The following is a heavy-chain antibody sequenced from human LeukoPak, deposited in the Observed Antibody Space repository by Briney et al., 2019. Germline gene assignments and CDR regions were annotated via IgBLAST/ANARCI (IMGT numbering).Heavy chain of an antibody. CDR3: ARGAALAIDY. Sequence: SETLSLNCSVSGGSVTSGSYYWSWIRQPAGKGLEWIGRISTSGSTNYNPSLKSRVTMSLDTSKNQFSLKLNSLTAADTAVYYCARGAALAIDYWGQGALVTVSS. V-gene: IGHV4-61*02. J-gene: IGHJ4*02. D-gene: IGHD2-15*01. CDR2: ISTSGST. CDR1: GGSVTSGSYY.